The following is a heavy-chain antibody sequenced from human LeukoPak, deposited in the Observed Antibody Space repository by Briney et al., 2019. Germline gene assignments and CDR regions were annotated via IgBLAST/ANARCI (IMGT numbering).Heavy chain of an antibody. CDR3: AKDQGRRGYSRRGGFDY. Sequence: GVSLRLSCAASGFTFSSYGMYWVRQAPGKGLEWVAFIRYDGSNKYYADSVKGRFTISRDNSKNTLYLQMNSLRAEDTAVYYCAKDQGRRGYSRRGGFDYWGQGTLVTVSS. V-gene: IGHV3-30*02. D-gene: IGHD5-12*01. J-gene: IGHJ4*02. CDR1: GFTFSSYG. CDR2: IRYDGSNK.